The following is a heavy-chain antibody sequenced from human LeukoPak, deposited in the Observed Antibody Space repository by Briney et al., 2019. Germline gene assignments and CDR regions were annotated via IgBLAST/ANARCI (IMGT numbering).Heavy chain of an antibody. CDR3: ARDQGLTAPPPYGLDV. V-gene: IGHV1-69*04. CDR2: IIPVLNIT. D-gene: IGHD5-18*01. Sequence: SVKVSCKTSGGTFSTSAITWVRQAPGQGLEWMGRIIPVLNITTYAQRFQGRVTITADTSTSTAYMELSSLRSEETAVYYCARDQGLTAPPPYGLDVWGQGTTVIVSS. CDR1: GGTFSTSA. J-gene: IGHJ6*02.